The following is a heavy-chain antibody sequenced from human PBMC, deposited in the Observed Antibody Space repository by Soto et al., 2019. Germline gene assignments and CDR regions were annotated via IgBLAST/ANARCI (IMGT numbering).Heavy chain of an antibody. J-gene: IGHJ4*02. CDR1: GYTFTGYY. D-gene: IGHD2-15*01. CDR2: INPNSGGT. V-gene: IGHV1-2*02. Sequence: GASVKVSCKASGYTFTGYYMHWVRQAPGQGLEWMGWINPNSGGTNYSQKFQGRVTITRDTSASTAYMELSSLRSEDTAVYYCARDILFDYWGQGTLVTVSS. CDR3: ARDILFDY.